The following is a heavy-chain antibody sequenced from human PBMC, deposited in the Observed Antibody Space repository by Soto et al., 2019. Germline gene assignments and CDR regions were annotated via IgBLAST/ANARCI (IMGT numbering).Heavy chain of an antibody. CDR3: ASNYAYAEGYAWYGIDV. Sequence: EVQLVESGGGLVLPGGSLRLSCAASGFTFSRYWMHWVRQAPGKGLVWVSRISSYGSDTDYADSVKGRFTISRDNAKNTLYLQMTSLRADDTAVYYCASNYAYAEGYAWYGIDVWGQGTTVTVSS. D-gene: IGHD3-16*01. CDR1: GFTFSRYW. V-gene: IGHV3-74*01. J-gene: IGHJ6*02. CDR2: ISSYGSDT.